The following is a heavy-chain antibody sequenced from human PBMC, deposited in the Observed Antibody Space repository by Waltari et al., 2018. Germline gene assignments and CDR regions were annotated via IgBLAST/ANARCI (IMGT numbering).Heavy chain of an antibody. CDR1: GYTFSTYY. V-gene: IGHV1-69-2*01. J-gene: IGHJ3*01. CDR2: VDPEDGET. Sequence: EVQLLQSGAELKEPGTTVRISCKVSGYTFSTYYIHWVQQAPGKGLRWMGLVDPEDGETIYADNFQGRVTISADTSTDTAFMELSSLRSEDTAVFYCATALGDSSSASRPFDFWGQGTMITVSS. D-gene: IGHD6-19*01. CDR3: ATALGDSSSASRPFDF.